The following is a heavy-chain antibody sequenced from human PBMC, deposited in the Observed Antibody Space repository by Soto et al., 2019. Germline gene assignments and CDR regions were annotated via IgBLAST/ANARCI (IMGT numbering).Heavy chain of an antibody. V-gene: IGHV5-51*01. CDR3: ARRKMGTGANLYYFDY. D-gene: IGHD7-27*01. CDR1: GYSFTSYW. CDR2: IYPGDSDT. Sequence: GESLKISCKGSGYSFTSYWIGWVRQMPGKGLEWMGIIYPGDSDTRYSPSFQGQVTISADKSISTAYLQWSSLKASDTAMYYCARRKMGTGANLYYFDYWGQGTLVTVSS. J-gene: IGHJ4*02.